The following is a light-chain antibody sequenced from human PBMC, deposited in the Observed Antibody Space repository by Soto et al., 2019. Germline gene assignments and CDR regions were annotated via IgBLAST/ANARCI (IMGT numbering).Light chain of an antibody. CDR3: QQYNGYSRT. J-gene: IGKJ1*01. Sequence: DIQMPQSPSTLSASVGDRVTITCRASQSIGDSLAWYQQKPGKAPYLLISDVSSLERGVPSRFSGSGSGTEFTLTISSMQPDDFVTFYCQQYNGYSRTFGQGTKV. V-gene: IGKV1-5*01. CDR1: QSIGDS. CDR2: DVS.